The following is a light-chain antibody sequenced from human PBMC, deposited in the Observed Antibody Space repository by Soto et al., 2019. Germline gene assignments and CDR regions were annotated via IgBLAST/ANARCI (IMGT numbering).Light chain of an antibody. CDR1: HSVNSH. J-gene: IGKJ5*01. Sequence: MLMTQSPATLSVSPGERVTLSCRTSHSVNSHVAWYQQKPGQAPRLLLYGASTRATGIPVRFSGSGFGTEFTLTISSLEPEDFAVYYCQQRSNWPITFGQGTRLEIK. V-gene: IGKV3-15*01. CDR3: QQRSNWPIT. CDR2: GAS.